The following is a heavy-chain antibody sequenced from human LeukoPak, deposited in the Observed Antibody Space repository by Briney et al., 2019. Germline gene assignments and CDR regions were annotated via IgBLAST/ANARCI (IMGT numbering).Heavy chain of an antibody. Sequence: GGSLRLSCAASGFTFNIYGMKWVRQAPGKGLEWVSGIGPGGHMTYYAESVKGRFTISRDDSKNTLSLQMSSLRAEDTAVYYCARDGTPSYTSGWVYMDAWGKGTTVTISS. CDR3: ARDGTPSYTSGWVYMDA. CDR2: IGPGGHMT. D-gene: IGHD6-25*01. J-gene: IGHJ6*04. V-gene: IGHV3-23*01. CDR1: GFTFNIYG.